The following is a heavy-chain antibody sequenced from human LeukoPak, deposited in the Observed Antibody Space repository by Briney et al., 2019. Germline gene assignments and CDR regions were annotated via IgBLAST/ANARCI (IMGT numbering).Heavy chain of an antibody. D-gene: IGHD1-14*01. V-gene: IGHV3-7*01. CDR1: GFSFSSYW. CDR2: IKQDGSEK. Sequence: SGGSLRLSCAASGFSFSSYWMSWVRQAPGKGLEWVANIKQDGSEKYYVDSVKGRFTISRDNAKNSLYLQLTSLRAEDTALYYCARDRGRNSFDYWGQGTLVSVSS. CDR3: ARDRGRNSFDY. J-gene: IGHJ4*02.